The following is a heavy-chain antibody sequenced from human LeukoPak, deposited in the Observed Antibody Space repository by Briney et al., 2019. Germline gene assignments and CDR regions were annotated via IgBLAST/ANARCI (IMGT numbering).Heavy chain of an antibody. Sequence: SETLSLTCTVSGXSIDNYYGSWIRQPPGKGLEWIGFIYYTGTTNYNPSLKSRVTISLDTSKNQFSLRLSSVTAADTAVYYCARAGYSFATGYYFDYWGQGTLVTVSS. CDR2: IYYTGTT. D-gene: IGHD3-9*01. CDR1: GXSIDNYY. J-gene: IGHJ4*02. CDR3: ARAGYSFATGYYFDY. V-gene: IGHV4-59*12.